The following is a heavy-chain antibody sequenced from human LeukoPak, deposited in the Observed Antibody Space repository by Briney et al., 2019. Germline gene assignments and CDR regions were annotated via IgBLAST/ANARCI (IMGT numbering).Heavy chain of an antibody. CDR2: ISGSGGST. Sequence: SGGSLRLSCAASGFTFSSYAMSWVRQAPGKGLEWVSAISGSGGSTYYADSVKGRFTISRDNSKNTLYLQMNSLRAEDTAVYYCARQYCSSTSCWLDYWGQGTLVTVSS. J-gene: IGHJ4*02. V-gene: IGHV3-23*01. D-gene: IGHD2-2*01. CDR3: ARQYCSSTSCWLDY. CDR1: GFTFSSYA.